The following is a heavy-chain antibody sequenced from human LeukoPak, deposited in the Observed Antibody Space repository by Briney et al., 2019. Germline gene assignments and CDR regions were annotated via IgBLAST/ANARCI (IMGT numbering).Heavy chain of an antibody. V-gene: IGHV1-69*05. Sequence: SVKVSCKASGGTFSSYAISCVRQAPGQGREWMGRIIPILGTANYAQKFHGRDTITTDESTSTAYMELSSLRSEDTAVYYCARASLLVYYFDYWGQGTLVTVSS. CDR3: ARASLLVYYFDY. CDR1: GGTFSSYA. J-gene: IGHJ4*02. D-gene: IGHD2-8*01. CDR2: IIPILGTA.